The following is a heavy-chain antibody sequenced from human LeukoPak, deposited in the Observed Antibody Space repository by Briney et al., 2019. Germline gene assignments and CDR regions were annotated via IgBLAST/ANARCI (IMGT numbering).Heavy chain of an antibody. V-gene: IGHV3-64*02. CDR3: ARWGSISCYDY. CDR2: ISTNGDST. D-gene: IGHD2-15*01. J-gene: IGHJ4*02. Sequence: GGSLRLSCAVSGFTFSTYAMHWVRQAPGKGLEYVSAISTNGDSTYYADSVKGRFTISRDNSKNTLFLQMGSLRADDMAVYYCARWGSISCYDYWGQGTLVTVSS. CDR1: GFTFSTYA.